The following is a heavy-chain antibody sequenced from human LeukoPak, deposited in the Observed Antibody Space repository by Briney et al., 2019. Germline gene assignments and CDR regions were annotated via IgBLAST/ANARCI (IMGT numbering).Heavy chain of an antibody. V-gene: IGHV4-34*01. J-gene: IGHJ4*02. CDR2: INRSGST. CDR3: ARLDSSGYYFPGVSDY. CDR1: GGPFSDYY. Sequence: TSETLSLTCAVYGGPFSDYYWSWIRQPPGKGLEWIGKINRSGSTNYRPSLKSRVTISIDTSKNQFSLKLKSMTAADTAVYYCARLDSSGYYFPGVSDYWGQGTLVTVSS. D-gene: IGHD3-22*01.